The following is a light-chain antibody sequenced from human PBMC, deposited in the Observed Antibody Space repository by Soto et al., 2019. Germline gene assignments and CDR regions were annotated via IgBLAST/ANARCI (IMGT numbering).Light chain of an antibody. V-gene: IGLV2-11*01. J-gene: IGLJ1*01. CDR1: SCDVGGYNY. CDR2: DVS. CDR3: CSYAGSSYV. Sequence: QSALTQPRSVSGSPGQSVTISCTGTSCDVGGYNYVSWYQQHPGKAPKLMIYDVSKRPSGVPDRFSGSKSGNTASLTISGLQAEDEADYYCCSYAGSSYVFGTGTKLTVL.